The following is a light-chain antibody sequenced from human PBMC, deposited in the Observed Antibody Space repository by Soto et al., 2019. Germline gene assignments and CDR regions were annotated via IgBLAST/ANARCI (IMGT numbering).Light chain of an antibody. CDR3: QQSSNWPPYT. V-gene: IGKV3-11*01. CDR1: QSVSSS. J-gene: IGKJ2*01. Sequence: ESVLTQSPATLSLSPGERATLSCRASQSVSSSLAWYQQKPGQAPRLLIYDASSRATGIPARFSGSGSGTDFTLTISSLEPEDFAVYYCQQSSNWPPYTFGQGTKLEI. CDR2: DAS.